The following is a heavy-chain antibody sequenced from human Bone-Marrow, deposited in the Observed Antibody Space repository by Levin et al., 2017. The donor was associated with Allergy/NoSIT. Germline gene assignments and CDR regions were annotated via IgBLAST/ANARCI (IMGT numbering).Heavy chain of an antibody. CDR2: INPNSGGT. CDR1: GYTFTDYY. CDR3: AKDYFDSGANWFDS. V-gene: IGHV1-2*06. D-gene: IGHD3-9*01. J-gene: IGHJ5*01. Sequence: GESLKISCNASGYTFTDYYIHWVRQAPGQGLEWVGRINPNSGGTNNAQKFQGRVTMTRDTSISTAYMELSRLRSDDTAVYYCAKDYFDSGANWFDSWGQGTLVTVSS.